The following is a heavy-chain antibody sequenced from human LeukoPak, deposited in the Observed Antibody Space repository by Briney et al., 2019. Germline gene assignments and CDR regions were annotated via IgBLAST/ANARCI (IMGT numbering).Heavy chain of an antibody. CDR2: IYYSGST. Sequence: SETLSLTCTVSGGSISSSSYYWGWIRQPPGKGLEWIGSIYYSGSTYYNPSLKSRVTISVDTSKNQFSLKLSSVTAADTAVYYCARGGWGYSLSYTVTTFHYYYYMDVWGKGTTVTISS. J-gene: IGHJ6*03. CDR3: ARGGWGYSLSYTVTTFHYYYYMDV. D-gene: IGHD4-17*01. CDR1: GGSISSSSYY. V-gene: IGHV4-39*07.